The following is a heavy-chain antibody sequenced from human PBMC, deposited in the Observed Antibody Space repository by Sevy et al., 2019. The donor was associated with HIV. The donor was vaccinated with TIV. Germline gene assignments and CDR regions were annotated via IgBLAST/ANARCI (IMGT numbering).Heavy chain of an antibody. D-gene: IGHD3-3*01. Sequence: GGSLRLSCAASGFTFSTYSMNWVRQAPGRGLEWVSSISSTSNYIYYADSVKGRFTISRANDKNSLYLQMNSLKAEDTAVFYCARGYDFWSGYYTPDWYFDLWGRGTLVTVSS. CDR2: ISSTSNYI. V-gene: IGHV3-21*01. CDR1: GFTFSTYS. J-gene: IGHJ2*01. CDR3: ARGYDFWSGYYTPDWYFDL.